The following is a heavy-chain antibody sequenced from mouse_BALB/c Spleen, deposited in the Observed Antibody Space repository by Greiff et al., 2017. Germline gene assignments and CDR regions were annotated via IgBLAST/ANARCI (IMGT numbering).Heavy chain of an antibody. CDR3: ARQGGNYYAIDY. D-gene: IGHD2-1*01. V-gene: IGHV1S137*01. CDR2: ISTYYGDA. CDR1: GYTFTDYA. J-gene: IGHJ4*01. Sequence: VQLQQSGAELVRPGVSVKISCKGSGYTFTDYAMHWVKQSHAKSLEWIGVISTYYGDASYNQKFKGKATMTVDKSSSTAYMELARLTSEDSAIYYCARQGGNYYAIDYWGQGTSVTVSS.